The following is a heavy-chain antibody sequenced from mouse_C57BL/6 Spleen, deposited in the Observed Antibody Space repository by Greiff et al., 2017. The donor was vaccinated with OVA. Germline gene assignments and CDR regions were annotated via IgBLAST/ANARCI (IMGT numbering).Heavy chain of an antibody. CDR1: GFTFSSYA. CDR2: ISSGGDYI. CDR3: TREWLPLYYYAMGY. Sequence: EVKLMESGEGLVKPGGSLKLSCAASGFTFSSYAMSWVRQTPEKRLEWVAYISSGGDYIYYADTVKGRFTISRDNARNTLYLQMSSLKSDDTAMYYCTREWLPLYYYAMGYWGQGTSVTVSS. V-gene: IGHV5-9-1*02. J-gene: IGHJ4*01. D-gene: IGHD2-2*01.